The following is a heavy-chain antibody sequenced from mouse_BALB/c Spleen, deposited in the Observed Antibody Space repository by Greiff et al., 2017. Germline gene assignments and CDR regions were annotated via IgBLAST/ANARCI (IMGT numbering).Heavy chain of an antibody. CDR1: GYSITSGYY. CDR2: ISYDGSN. CDR3: AREGITTADYYAMDY. V-gene: IGHV3-6*02. D-gene: IGHD1-2*01. J-gene: IGHJ4*01. Sequence: EVKLQESGPGLVKPSQSLSLTCSVTGYSITSGYYWNWIRQFPGNKLEWMGYISYDGSNNYNPSLKNRISITRDTSKNQFFLKLNSVTTEDTATYYCAREGITTADYYAMDYWGQGTSVTVSS.